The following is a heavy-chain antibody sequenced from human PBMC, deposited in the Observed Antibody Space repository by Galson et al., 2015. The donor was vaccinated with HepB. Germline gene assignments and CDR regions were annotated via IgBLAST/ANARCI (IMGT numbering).Heavy chain of an antibody. CDR3: ATRYCSSTSCRTRWFDP. J-gene: IGHJ5*02. V-gene: IGHV1-24*01. D-gene: IGHD2-2*01. CDR2: FDPEDGET. CDR1: GYTLTELS. Sequence: SVKVSCKVSGYTLTELSMHWVRQAPGKGLEWMGGFDPEDGETIYAQKFQGRVTMTEDTSTDTAYMELSSLRSEDTAVYYCATRYCSSTSCRTRWFDPWGQGTLVTVSS.